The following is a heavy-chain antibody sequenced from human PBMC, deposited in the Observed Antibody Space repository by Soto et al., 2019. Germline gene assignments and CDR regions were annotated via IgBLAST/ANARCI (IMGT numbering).Heavy chain of an antibody. Sequence: EVQLLESGGGLVQPGGSLRLSCAASGFTFSSYAMSWVRQAPGKGLEWVSAISGSGGSTYYADSVKGRFTISRDNSKNTLYLQMNILRAEDTAVYYCAKDGIQLWLLGYWGQGTLVTLSS. CDR3: AKDGIQLWLLGY. D-gene: IGHD5-18*01. CDR2: ISGSGGST. J-gene: IGHJ4*02. CDR1: GFTFSSYA. V-gene: IGHV3-23*01.